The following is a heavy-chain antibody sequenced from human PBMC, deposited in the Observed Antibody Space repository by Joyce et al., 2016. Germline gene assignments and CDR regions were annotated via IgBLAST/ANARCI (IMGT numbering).Heavy chain of an antibody. D-gene: IGHD6-25*01. J-gene: IGHJ4*02. Sequence: QVQLVESGGGVVQPGRSLRLSCAASGLTLSNYGVQWVRQAPGKVLEWVAVISYDGIYKYYADSVKGRFTISRDNSKNTVFLEMNSLRAEDTAVYYCAKILTATYSSGWFLDYWGQGTLVTVSS. CDR3: AKILTATYSSGWFLDY. CDR2: ISYDGIYK. CDR1: GLTLSNYG. V-gene: IGHV3-30*18.